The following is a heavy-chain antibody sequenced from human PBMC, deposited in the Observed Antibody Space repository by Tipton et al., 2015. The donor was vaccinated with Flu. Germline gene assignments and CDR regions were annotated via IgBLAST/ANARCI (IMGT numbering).Heavy chain of an antibody. D-gene: IGHD3-3*01. CDR1: GGSISSYY. J-gene: IGHJ3*02. Sequence: TLSLTCTVSGGSISSYYWSWIRQPPGNGLEWIGYIYYSGSTNYNPSLKSRVTISVDTSKNQFSLKLSPVTAADTAVYYCARAHSLYDFWSGYSHAFDIWGQGTMVTVSS. V-gene: IGHV4-59*01. CDR2: IYYSGST. CDR3: ARAHSLYDFWSGYSHAFDI.